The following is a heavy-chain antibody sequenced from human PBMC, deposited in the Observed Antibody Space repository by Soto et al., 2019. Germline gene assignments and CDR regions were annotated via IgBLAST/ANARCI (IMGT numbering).Heavy chain of an antibody. CDR2: INPKSGGT. CDR3: ARGHSTDCSNGVCSFFYNHEMDV. V-gene: IGHV1-2*04. Sequence: GASVKVSCKASGYSFTDYHMHWVRQAPGQGLEWLGRINPKSGGTSTAQKFQGWVTMTRDRSISTVYMELTRLRSDDTAVYFCARGHSTDCSNGVCSFFYNHEMDVWGQGTTVTV. D-gene: IGHD2-8*01. CDR1: GYSFTDYH. J-gene: IGHJ6*02.